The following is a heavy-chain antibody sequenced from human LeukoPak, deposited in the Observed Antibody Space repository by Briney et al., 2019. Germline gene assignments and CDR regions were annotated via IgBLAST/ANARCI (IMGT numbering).Heavy chain of an antibody. Sequence: PGGSLRLSCAASGFTFSSYSMNWVRQAPGKGLGWVSSISSSSSYIYYADSVKGRFTISRDNAKNSLYLHMNSLRAEDTAVYYCARDRDGMIVVVNFDYWGQGTLVTVSS. V-gene: IGHV3-21*01. D-gene: IGHD3-22*01. CDR2: ISSSSSYI. J-gene: IGHJ4*02. CDR3: ARDRDGMIVVVNFDY. CDR1: GFTFSSYS.